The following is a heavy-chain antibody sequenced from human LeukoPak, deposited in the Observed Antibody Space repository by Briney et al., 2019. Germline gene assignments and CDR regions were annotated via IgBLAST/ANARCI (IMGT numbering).Heavy chain of an antibody. CDR2: IFQSGST. Sequence: PSETLSLTCTVSGYSISSGYYWGWIRQPPGTGLEWIGSIFQSGSTYYNPSLKSRVTISVDTSKNQFSLKLSSVTAADTAVYYCARFSYDGSGYYPFDYWGQGTRVTVSS. V-gene: IGHV4-38-2*02. J-gene: IGHJ4*02. D-gene: IGHD3-22*01. CDR1: GYSISSGYY. CDR3: ARFSYDGSGYYPFDY.